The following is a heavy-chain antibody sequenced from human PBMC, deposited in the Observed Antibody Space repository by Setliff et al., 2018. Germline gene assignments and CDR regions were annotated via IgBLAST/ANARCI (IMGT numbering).Heavy chain of an antibody. Sequence: SVKVSCKASGSPFSSYTISWVRQAPGQGLEWMGRFIPMEGRADYAQSFQGRVTIIADKSTSTVYMELSSLRSEDTAVYYCARDDSSGYHTTYFDYWGQGTLVTVSS. CDR1: GSPFSSYT. CDR3: ARDDSSGYHTTYFDY. V-gene: IGHV1-69*08. D-gene: IGHD3-22*01. J-gene: IGHJ4*02. CDR2: FIPMEGRA.